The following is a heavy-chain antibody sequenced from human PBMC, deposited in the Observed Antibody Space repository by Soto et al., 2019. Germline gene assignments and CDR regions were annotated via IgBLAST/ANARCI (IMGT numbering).Heavy chain of an antibody. J-gene: IGHJ4*02. CDR2: IYPGDSYT. Sequence: ESLKISFQSPGYRFIRYWIVLVRQLPGNGLERMGIIYPGDSYTKYSPSFQGQVTISVDKSISTAYLQWSSLKASDTAMYYCARHLGYCGGGSCYSQYFDYWGQGALVTVSS. V-gene: IGHV5-51*01. D-gene: IGHD2-15*01. CDR1: GYRFIRYW. CDR3: ARHLGYCGGGSCYSQYFDY.